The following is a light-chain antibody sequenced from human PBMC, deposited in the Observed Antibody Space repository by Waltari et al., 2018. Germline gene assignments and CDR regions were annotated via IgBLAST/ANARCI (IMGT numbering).Light chain of an antibody. CDR1: SSNIGAGYD. CDR3: QSYDNSLSGI. Sequence: QSVLTQPPSVSGAPGKRVTISCTGSSSNIGAGYDVHWYQQLPGTAPKRLICTSSSRPSGVPDRFSGSKSGTSASRAITGLQAEDEADYYGQSYDNSLSGIFGGGTKLTVL. J-gene: IGLJ2*01. CDR2: TSS. V-gene: IGLV1-40*01.